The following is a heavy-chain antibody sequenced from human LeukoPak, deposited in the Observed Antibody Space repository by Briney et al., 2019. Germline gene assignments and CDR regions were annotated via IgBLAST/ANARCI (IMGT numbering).Heavy chain of an antibody. V-gene: IGHV3-30*02. CDR1: GFTFSSYG. CDR3: ANHLGYCSGGSCYPDDY. J-gene: IGHJ4*02. CDR2: IRYDGSNK. D-gene: IGHD2-15*01. Sequence: PGGSLRLSCAASGFTFSSYGMHWVRQAPGKGLEWVAFIRYDGSNKYYADSVKGRFTISRDNSKNTLYLQMNSLRAEDTAVYYCANHLGYCSGGSCYPDDYWGQGTLVTVSS.